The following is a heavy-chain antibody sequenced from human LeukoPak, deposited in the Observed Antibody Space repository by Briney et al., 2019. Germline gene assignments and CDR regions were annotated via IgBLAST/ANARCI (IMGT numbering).Heavy chain of an antibody. CDR2: IFHSGSS. CDR3: ARVPRYSYGYGYCYYYMDV. V-gene: IGHV4-4*02. J-gene: IGHJ6*03. D-gene: IGHD5-18*01. CDR1: GGSINNNDWWNW. Sequence: SETLSLTCAVSGGSINNNDWWNWWSWVRQPPGKGLEWIGEIFHSGSSNYNPSLKSRVTISVDKSKNQFSLKLSSVTAADTAVYYCARVPRYSYGYGYCYYYMDVWGKGTTVTVSS.